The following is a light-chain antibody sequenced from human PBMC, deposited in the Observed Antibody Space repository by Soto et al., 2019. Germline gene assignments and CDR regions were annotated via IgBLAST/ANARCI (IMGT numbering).Light chain of an antibody. Sequence: QSALTQPASVSGYPGQSITISCTGTSSDVGGYNYVSWYQQHPGKAPKLMIYDVSNRPSGVSNRFSGSKSGNTASLTISGLQAEDKADYYCSSYTSSSTLVVFGTGTKLTVL. CDR2: DVS. CDR1: SSDVGGYNY. CDR3: SSYTSSSTLVV. J-gene: IGLJ1*01. V-gene: IGLV2-14*01.